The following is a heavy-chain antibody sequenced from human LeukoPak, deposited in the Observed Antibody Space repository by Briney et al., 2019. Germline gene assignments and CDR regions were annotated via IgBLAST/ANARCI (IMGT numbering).Heavy chain of an antibody. CDR1: GGSFSGYY. CDR2: INHSGRT. D-gene: IGHD4-17*01. Sequence: ETLXLTCAVYGGSFSGYYWSWIRQPPGKGLEWLGEINHSGRTNYNPSLKSRVTISVDTSKNQFSLKLSSVTAADTAVYYCARTPTVTTLRYFDLWGRGTLVTVSS. V-gene: IGHV4-34*01. J-gene: IGHJ2*01. CDR3: ARTPTVTTLRYFDL.